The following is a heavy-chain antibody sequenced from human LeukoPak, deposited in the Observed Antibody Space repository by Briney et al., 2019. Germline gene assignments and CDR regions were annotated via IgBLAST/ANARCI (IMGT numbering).Heavy chain of an antibody. Sequence: GRSLRLSCAASGFTFSSSGMHWVRQAPGKGLEWVAVISYDGSNKYYADSVKGRFTISRDNSKNTLYLQMNSLRAEDTAVYYCAKHIAARPSYFDYWGQGTLVTVSS. CDR2: ISYDGSNK. V-gene: IGHV3-30*18. CDR1: GFTFSSSG. D-gene: IGHD6-6*01. J-gene: IGHJ4*02. CDR3: AKHIAARPSYFDY.